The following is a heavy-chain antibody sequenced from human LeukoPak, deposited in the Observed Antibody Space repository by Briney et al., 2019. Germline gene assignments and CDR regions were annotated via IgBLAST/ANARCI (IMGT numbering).Heavy chain of an antibody. CDR1: GFTFSDN. D-gene: IGHD5-24*01. CDR2: IGIDSGNT. V-gene: IGHV3-48*01. Sequence: GGSLSLSCAASGFTFSDNMNWVRQAPGEGLEWISYIGIDSGNTNYADSVKGRFTISGDKAKNALYLQMNSLRVEDTAVYYCARDYKYAFDNWGQGTLVTVSS. CDR3: ARDYKYAFDN. J-gene: IGHJ4*02.